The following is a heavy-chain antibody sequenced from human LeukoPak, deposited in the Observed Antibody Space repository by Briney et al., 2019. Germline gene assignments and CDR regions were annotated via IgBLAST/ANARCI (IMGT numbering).Heavy chain of an antibody. CDR3: AKDTDGAAAGTTWGH. CDR2: ISWNSGSI. J-gene: IGHJ4*02. Sequence: PGRSLRLSCAASGLTFDDYAMHWVRQAPGKGLEWDSGISWNSGSIGYADSVKGRFTISRDNAKNSLYLQMNSLRAEDTALYYCAKDTDGAAAGTTWGHWGQGTLVTVSS. V-gene: IGHV3-9*01. CDR1: GLTFDDYA. D-gene: IGHD6-13*01.